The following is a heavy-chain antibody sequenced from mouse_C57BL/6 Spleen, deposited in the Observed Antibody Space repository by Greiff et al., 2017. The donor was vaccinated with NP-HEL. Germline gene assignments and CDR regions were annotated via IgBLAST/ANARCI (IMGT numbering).Heavy chain of an antibody. D-gene: IGHD1-1*02. V-gene: IGHV1-4*01. CDR1: GYTFTSYT. CDR2: INPSSGYT. J-gene: IGHJ2*01. CDR3: ARSGELVGYFDY. Sequence: QVQLQQSGAELARPGASVKMSCKASGYTFTSYTMHWVKQRPGQGLEWIGYINPSSGYTKYNQKFKDKATLTADKSSSTAYMQLSSLTSEDSAVYYCARSGELVGYFDYWGQGTTLTVSS.